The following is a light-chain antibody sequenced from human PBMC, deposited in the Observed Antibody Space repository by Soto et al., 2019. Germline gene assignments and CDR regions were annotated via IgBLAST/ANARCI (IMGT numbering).Light chain of an antibody. V-gene: IGLV6-57*04. CDR1: SGSIASNY. CDR3: QSNDSSNHVV. Sequence: NFLLTQPHSVSESPGKTVTISCTRSSGSIASNYVQWYQQRPGSAPTTVIYEDNQRPSGVPDRFSGSIDSSSNSASLTISGLKTEDEADYYCQSNDSSNHVVFGGGTKLTVL. J-gene: IGLJ2*01. CDR2: EDN.